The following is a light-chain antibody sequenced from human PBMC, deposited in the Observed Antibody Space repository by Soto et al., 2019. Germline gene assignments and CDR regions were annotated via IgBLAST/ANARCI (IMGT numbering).Light chain of an antibody. CDR1: NNVDKY. CDR3: QQTYGSPVS. CDR2: AAS. V-gene: IGKV1-39*01. J-gene: IGKJ1*01. Sequence: IQMTQSPSSLSASVGDRVTITCRATNNVDKYLNWYQQRPGKPPKLLIYAASNLHNGVPSRFSGSGSATEFTLTISSLQPEDFATYYCQQTYGSPVSFGQGTRVEIK.